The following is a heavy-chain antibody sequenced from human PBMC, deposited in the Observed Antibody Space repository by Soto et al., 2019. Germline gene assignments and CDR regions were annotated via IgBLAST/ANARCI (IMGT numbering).Heavy chain of an antibody. CDR2: MNPGSGKT. Sequence: ASVKVSCKASGYTFINFDISWVRQAAGQGLEWLGWMNPGSGKTGYASKFQGRVAMTRDASTGTSHLELSSLTSDDTAVYYWARMASAGTLNWFGPWGKGTLGTVAS. V-gene: IGHV1-8*02. D-gene: IGHD6-13*01. CDR3: ARMASAGTLNWFGP. J-gene: IGHJ5*02. CDR1: GYTFINFD.